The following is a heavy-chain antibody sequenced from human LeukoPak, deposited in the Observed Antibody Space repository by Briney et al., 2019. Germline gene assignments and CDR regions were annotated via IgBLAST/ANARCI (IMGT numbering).Heavy chain of an antibody. V-gene: IGHV1-2*02. CDR1: GYTFTGYY. CDR3: ARGKYFGSGETDY. J-gene: IGHJ4*02. D-gene: IGHD3-10*01. Sequence: GASVKVSCKASGYTFTGYYMHWVRQAPGQRLEWMGWINPKNGGTNYAQKFQGRIAMTRDTSISTVYMELTRLTSDDTAVYYCARGKYFGSGETDYWGQGTLVTVSS. CDR2: INPKNGGT.